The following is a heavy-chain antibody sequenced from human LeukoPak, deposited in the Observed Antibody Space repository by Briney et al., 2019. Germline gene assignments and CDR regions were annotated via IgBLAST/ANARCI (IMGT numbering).Heavy chain of an antibody. V-gene: IGHV3-23*01. J-gene: IGHJ4*02. D-gene: IGHD3-22*01. Sequence: EGSLRLSCAVSGITLSNYGMSWVRQAPGKGLEWVAGISDSGGSTKYADSVKGRFTISRDNSKNTLYLQMNSLRAEDTAVYFCAKRGVVIRVILVGFHKEAYYFDSWGQGALVTVSS. CDR1: GITLSNYG. CDR3: AKRGVVIRVILVGFHKEAYYFDS. CDR2: ISDSGGST.